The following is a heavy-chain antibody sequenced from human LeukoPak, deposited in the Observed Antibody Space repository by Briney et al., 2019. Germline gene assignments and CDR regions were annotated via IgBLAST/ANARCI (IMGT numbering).Heavy chain of an antibody. D-gene: IGHD5-18*01. V-gene: IGHV3-7*01. Sequence: SGGSLRLSCAASGFTFSSYMMTWVRQAPGKGLEWVANIKPDGGEKFYVDSVKGRFTISRDNSKNTLYLQMNSLRAEDTAVYYCARVAVDTAMPDYWGQGTLVTVSS. J-gene: IGHJ4*02. CDR2: IKPDGGEK. CDR3: ARVAVDTAMPDY. CDR1: GFTFSSYM.